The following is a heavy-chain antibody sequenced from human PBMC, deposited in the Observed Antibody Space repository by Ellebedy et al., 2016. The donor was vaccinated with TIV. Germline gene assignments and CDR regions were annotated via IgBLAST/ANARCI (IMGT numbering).Heavy chain of an antibody. CDR1: GGSINSYY. J-gene: IGHJ4*02. Sequence: MPSETLSLTCTVSGGSINSYYWNWIRQPPGKGLEWIGYIYYSGSTNYNPSLKSRVTISADTSKNQFSLKLTSVTAADTAVYYCARGEYSSGWTPDYWGQGTLVTVSS. CDR2: IYYSGST. D-gene: IGHD6-19*01. V-gene: IGHV4-59*01. CDR3: ARGEYSSGWTPDY.